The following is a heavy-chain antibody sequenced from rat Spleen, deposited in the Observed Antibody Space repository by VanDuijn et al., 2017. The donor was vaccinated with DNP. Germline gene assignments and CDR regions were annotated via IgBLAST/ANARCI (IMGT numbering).Heavy chain of an antibody. CDR2: ISTGGST. Sequence: QVQLKESGPGLVQPSQTLSLTCNVPGFSLPDFALSWVRQPPGKGLEWIAAISTGGSTYYNSALKSRLSISRDTSKSQVFLKMNSLQTEDTAIYFCTRGGTGRDYWGQGVMVTVSS. D-gene: IGHD5-1*01. CDR1: GFSLPDFA. J-gene: IGHJ2*01. CDR3: TRGGTGRDY. V-gene: IGHV2S12*01.